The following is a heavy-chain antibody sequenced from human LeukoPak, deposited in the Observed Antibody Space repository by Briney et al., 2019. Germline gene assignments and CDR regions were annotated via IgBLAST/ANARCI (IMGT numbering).Heavy chain of an antibody. Sequence: SGGSLRLSCAASGFMFSGSPMHWVRQASGKGLEWVGHIRSKANNYATIYAASVKGRFTISRDDSKNTAYLQMNSLRAEDTAVYYCARGTRYDSSGYYSQDLDYWGQGTLVTVSS. D-gene: IGHD3-22*01. CDR1: GFMFSGSP. J-gene: IGHJ4*02. CDR3: ARGTRYDSSGYYSQDLDY. V-gene: IGHV3-73*01. CDR2: IRSKANNYAT.